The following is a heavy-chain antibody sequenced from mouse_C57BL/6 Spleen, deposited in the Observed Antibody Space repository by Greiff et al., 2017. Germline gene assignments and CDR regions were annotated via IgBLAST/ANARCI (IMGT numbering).Heavy chain of an antibody. J-gene: IGHJ3*01. CDR3: ARVNWDVAWFAY. CDR2: ISSGSSTT. CDR1: GFTFSDYG. V-gene: IGHV5-17*01. Sequence: EVTLAESGGGLVKPGGSLKLSCAASGFTFSDYGMHWVRQAPEKGLEWVAYISSGSSTTYYADTVKGRFTISRDNAKNTLFLQMSSLRSEDTAMYYCARVNWDVAWFAYWGQGTLVTVSA. D-gene: IGHD4-1*01.